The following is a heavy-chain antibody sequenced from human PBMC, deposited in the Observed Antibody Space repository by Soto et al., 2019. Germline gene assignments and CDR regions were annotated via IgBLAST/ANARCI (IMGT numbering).Heavy chain of an antibody. Sequence: APVKVSCKVSGYTLTELSMHWVRQAPGKGLEWMGGFDPEDGETIYAQKFQGRVTMTEDTSTDTAYMELSSLRSEDTAVYYCATGRPYYDSSGGFDPWGQGTLVTVSS. V-gene: IGHV1-24*01. CDR3: ATGRPYYDSSGGFDP. D-gene: IGHD3-22*01. CDR1: GYTLTELS. J-gene: IGHJ5*02. CDR2: FDPEDGET.